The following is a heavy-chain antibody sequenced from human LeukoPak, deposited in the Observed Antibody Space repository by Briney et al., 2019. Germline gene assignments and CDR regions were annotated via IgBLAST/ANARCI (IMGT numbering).Heavy chain of an antibody. CDR2: INPNSGGT. Sequence: ASVKVSCKASGYTFTGYYMHWVRQAPGQGLEWMGRINPNSGGTNYAQKFQGRVTMTRDTSISTAYMELSRLRSDDTAVYYCARDLGSSWYSDYWGQGTLVTVSS. V-gene: IGHV1-2*06. CDR1: GYTFTGYY. D-gene: IGHD6-13*01. CDR3: ARDLGSSWYSDY. J-gene: IGHJ4*02.